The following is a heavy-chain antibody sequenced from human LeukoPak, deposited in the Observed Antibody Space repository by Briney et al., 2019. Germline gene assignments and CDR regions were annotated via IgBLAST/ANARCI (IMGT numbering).Heavy chain of an antibody. V-gene: IGHV1-46*01. J-gene: IGHJ4*02. CDR2: INPSGGST. Sequence: VASVKVSCKASGYTFSSYYIHWVRQAPGQGLEWMGIINPSGGSTSYAQKFQGRVTMTRDTSTSTVYMELDSLRAEDTAVYYCARVAWYRFDYWGQGTLVIVSS. CDR1: GYTFSSYY. D-gene: IGHD3-3*02. CDR3: ARVAWYRFDY.